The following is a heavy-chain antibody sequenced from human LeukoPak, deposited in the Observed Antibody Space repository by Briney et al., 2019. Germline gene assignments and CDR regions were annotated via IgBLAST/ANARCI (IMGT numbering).Heavy chain of an antibody. Sequence: ASVKVSCKASGYTFTGYYMHWVRQASGQGLEWMGWINPNSGGTNYAQKFQGRVTMTRDTSISTAYMELSRLRSDDTAVYYCARGIAARREFGYWGQGTLVTVSS. D-gene: IGHD6-6*01. V-gene: IGHV1-2*02. CDR1: GYTFTGYY. CDR3: ARGIAARREFGY. CDR2: INPNSGGT. J-gene: IGHJ4*02.